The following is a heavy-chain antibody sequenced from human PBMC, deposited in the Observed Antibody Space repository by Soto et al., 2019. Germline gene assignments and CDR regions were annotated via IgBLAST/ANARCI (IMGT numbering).Heavy chain of an antibody. Sequence: QITLKESGPTLVKPTQTLTLTCTFSGFSLSTSGVGVGWIRQPPGKALEWLALIYWYDDKCYSPFLKSRLTITKDASKNQVVLTMTNMDPVDTATYYCAHRPDRVATSGYFDYWGQGTLVTVSS. CDR2: IYWYDDK. V-gene: IGHV2-5*01. CDR1: GFSLSTSGVG. J-gene: IGHJ4*02. CDR3: AHRPDRVATSGYFDY. D-gene: IGHD5-12*01.